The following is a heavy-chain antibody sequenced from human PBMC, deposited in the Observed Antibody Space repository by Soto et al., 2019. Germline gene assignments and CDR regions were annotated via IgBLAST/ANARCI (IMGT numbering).Heavy chain of an antibody. Sequence: VQLLESGGGLVQPGGPLRLSCAASEFTFSSYAMTWVRQAPGKGLEWVSTISGSGETTYYADSVKGRFTISRDNSKNTLYVQLNSLRAEDTAVYYCAKDAGGRWLQLGDWGQGTLVTVSS. CDR1: EFTFSSYA. V-gene: IGHV3-23*01. CDR3: AKDAGGRWLQLGD. J-gene: IGHJ4*02. D-gene: IGHD5-12*01. CDR2: ISGSGETT.